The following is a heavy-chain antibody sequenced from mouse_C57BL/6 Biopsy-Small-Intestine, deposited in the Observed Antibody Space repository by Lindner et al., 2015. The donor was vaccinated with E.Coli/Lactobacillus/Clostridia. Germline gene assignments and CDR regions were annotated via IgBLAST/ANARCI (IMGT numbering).Heavy chain of an antibody. CDR1: GYSFTGNY. CDR3: ARREVYYFDS. J-gene: IGHJ2*01. Sequence: VQLQESGPELVKSGASVKVSCKAAGYSFTGNYMNWVKQSPEKSLEWIGEINPSTGSTTYNQKFRAKATLTVDKSSSTAYMQFKSLTSEDSAVYYCARREVYYFDSWGQGTTLTVSS. CDR2: INPSTGST. V-gene: IGHV1-42*01.